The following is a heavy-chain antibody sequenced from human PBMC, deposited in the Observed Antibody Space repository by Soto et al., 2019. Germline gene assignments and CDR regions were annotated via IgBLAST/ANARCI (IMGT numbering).Heavy chain of an antibody. CDR1: GGSISSYY. Sequence: SETLSLTCTVSGGSISSYYWSWIRQPPGKGLEWIGYIYYSGSTNYNPSLKSRVTISVDTSKNQFSLRLSSVTAADTAVYYCVATKDMDVWGKGTTVTVSS. J-gene: IGHJ6*03. CDR3: VATKDMDV. CDR2: IYYSGST. V-gene: IGHV4-59*01. D-gene: IGHD2-8*01.